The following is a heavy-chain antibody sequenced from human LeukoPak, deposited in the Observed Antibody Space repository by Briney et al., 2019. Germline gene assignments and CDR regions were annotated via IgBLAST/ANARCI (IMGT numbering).Heavy chain of an antibody. V-gene: IGHV3-66*01. CDR1: RFSVSGHY. J-gene: IGHJ4*02. CDR3: ARGNTGYSSAWGRDFDY. D-gene: IGHD6-19*01. Sequence: GRSLRLSCAAPRFSVSGHYMSWVRQAPGKRLEWVSVLNSGSDTYYADSVKGRFTISRDTSKNTLYLQMNGLRAEDTAVYYCARGNTGYSSAWGRDFDYWGQGTLVTVSS. CDR2: LNSGSDT.